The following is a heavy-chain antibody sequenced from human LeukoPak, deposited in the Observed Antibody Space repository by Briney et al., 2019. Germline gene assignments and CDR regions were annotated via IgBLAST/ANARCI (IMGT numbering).Heavy chain of an antibody. CDR2: ISGSGSST. J-gene: IGHJ4*02. Sequence: PGGSLRLSCAASGFTFSSYAMNWVRQGPGKGLEWVSDISGSGSSTYHADSVKGRLTISRDNSKNTLYLQMNSLRAEDTAVYYCAKDSDSSGWYFDYWGQGTLVTVSS. D-gene: IGHD6-19*01. CDR1: GFTFSSYA. V-gene: IGHV3-23*01. CDR3: AKDSDSSGWYFDY.